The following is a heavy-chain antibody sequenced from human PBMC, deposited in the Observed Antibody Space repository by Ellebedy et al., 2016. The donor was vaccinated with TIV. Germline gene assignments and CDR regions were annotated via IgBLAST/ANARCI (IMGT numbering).Heavy chain of an antibody. Sequence: SETLSLXCSVSLSGGSMSSGSHYWAWIRQSPGKGLEWIASIFHSGTTHYNPSLRSRVTISIDPPNKQFSLNLTSVTAADTAFYYCARDDVVGAGAFDIWGQGTMVNVSS. J-gene: IGHJ3*02. D-gene: IGHD1-26*01. V-gene: IGHV4-39*07. CDR2: IFHSGTT. CDR1: LSGGSMSSGSHY. CDR3: ARDDVVGAGAFDI.